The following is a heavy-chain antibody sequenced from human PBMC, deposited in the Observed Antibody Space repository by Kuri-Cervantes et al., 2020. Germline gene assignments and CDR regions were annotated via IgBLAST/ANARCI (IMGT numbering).Heavy chain of an antibody. Sequence: SETLSLTCTVSGGSISSGGYYWSWIRQHPGKGLEWIGYIYYSGSTYYNPSLKSRVTISVDTSKNQFSLKLSSVTAADTAVYYCARGWEDYYVLVSWYFDLWGRGTLVTVSS. CDR2: IYYSGST. V-gene: IGHV4-31*03. D-gene: IGHD1-26*01. CDR3: ARGWEDYYVLVSWYFDL. CDR1: GGSISSGGYY. J-gene: IGHJ2*01.